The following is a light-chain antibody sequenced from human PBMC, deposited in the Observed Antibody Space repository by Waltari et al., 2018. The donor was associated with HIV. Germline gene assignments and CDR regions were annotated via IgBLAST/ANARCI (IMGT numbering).Light chain of an antibody. CDR3: QAYDMSQSGSLV. CDR1: RSNIGAGFD. J-gene: IGLJ2*01. V-gene: IGLV1-40*01. Sequence: QSVLTQPPSVSGAPGQRVTIACTGTRSNIGAGFDVHWYQQIPGNAPKLLIYDNNFRPSGGPDRFSGAKSGTSASLAIPGLQSEDEADYYCQAYDMSQSGSLVFGGGTKLTVL. CDR2: DNN.